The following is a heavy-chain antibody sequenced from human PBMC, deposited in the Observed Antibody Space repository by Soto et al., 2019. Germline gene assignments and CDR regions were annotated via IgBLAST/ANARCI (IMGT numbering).Heavy chain of an antibody. CDR3: AREIFGATFDY. V-gene: IGHV4-31*03. Sequence: SETLSLTCTVSGCSISSGGYYWSWIRQHPGKGLEWIGYIYYSGSTYYNPSLKSRVTISVDTSKNQFSLKLSSVTAADTAVYYCAREIFGATFDYWGQGTLVTVSS. CDR1: GCSISSGGYY. D-gene: IGHD3-3*01. CDR2: IYYSGST. J-gene: IGHJ4*02.